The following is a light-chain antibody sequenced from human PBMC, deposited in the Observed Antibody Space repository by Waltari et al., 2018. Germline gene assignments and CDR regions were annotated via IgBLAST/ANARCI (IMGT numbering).Light chain of an antibody. Sequence: EIVLTQSPGPLSLSPGERATLSCRASQSVSSSYLAWYQQKPGQAPRLLIYGASSRATGIPDRFSGSGSGTDFTLTISRLEPEDFAVYYCQQEGAFGQGTKLEI. CDR2: GAS. J-gene: IGKJ2*01. CDR1: QSVSSSY. CDR3: QQEGA. V-gene: IGKV3-20*01.